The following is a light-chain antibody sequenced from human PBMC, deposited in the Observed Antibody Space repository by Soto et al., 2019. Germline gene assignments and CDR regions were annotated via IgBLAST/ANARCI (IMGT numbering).Light chain of an antibody. CDR3: SSYTISNNWL. CDR2: EVS. J-gene: IGLJ3*02. CDR1: TSDVGTYNY. Sequence: QSALTQPASVSGSPGQSITISCAGTTSDVGTYNYVSWFQHHPGKAPRLIIYEVSSRPSGVSNRFSGSKSGNTASLTISGLQAEDEADYYCSSYTISNNWLFGGVTKLTVL. V-gene: IGLV2-14*01.